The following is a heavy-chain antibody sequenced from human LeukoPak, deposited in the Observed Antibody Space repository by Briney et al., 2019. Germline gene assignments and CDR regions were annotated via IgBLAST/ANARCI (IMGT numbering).Heavy chain of an antibody. CDR3: ARDDYNRH. D-gene: IGHD4-11*01. CDR2: IRSDGSST. V-gene: IGHV3-74*01. J-gene: IGHJ4*02. Sequence: GGSLRLSCAASGFTFSTYWMHWVRQTPGKGLVWVSRIRSDGSSTTYADSVKGRFTISRDNTKNTLYLQMNSLRADDTAVYYCARDDYNRHWGQGTLVTVSS. CDR1: GFTFSTYW.